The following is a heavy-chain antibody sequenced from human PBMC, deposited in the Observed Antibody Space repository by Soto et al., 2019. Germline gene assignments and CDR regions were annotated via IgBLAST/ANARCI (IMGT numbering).Heavy chain of an antibody. Sequence: QVQLVQSGAEVKKPGASVKVSWKACGYTFSRYGSSWVRQAPGQGLEWMGWINLNNGKTDYQRRLQGRVTMTTDTYTTTVYMELRNLRPDDTAMYYCARDPPGLYQFDYWGQGTLVTVSS. CDR3: ARDPPGLYQFDY. CDR1: GYTFSRYG. J-gene: IGHJ4*02. CDR2: INLNNGKT. V-gene: IGHV1-18*04. D-gene: IGHD3-16*02.